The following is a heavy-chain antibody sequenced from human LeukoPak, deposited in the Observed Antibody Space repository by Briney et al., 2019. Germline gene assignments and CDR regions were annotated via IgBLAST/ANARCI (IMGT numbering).Heavy chain of an antibody. CDR1: GFTFSAYG. CDR2: IRYDGSNK. D-gene: IGHD6-13*01. V-gene: IGHV3-30*02. J-gene: IGHJ4*02. CDR3: ARTGYSSSWYFQGTSYFDY. Sequence: GGSLRLSCAASGFTFSAYGMHWVRQAPGKGLEWVAFIRYDGSNKYYADSVKGRFTISRDNSKNTLYLQMNSLRAEDTAVYYCARTGYSSSWYFQGTSYFDYWGQGTLVTVSS.